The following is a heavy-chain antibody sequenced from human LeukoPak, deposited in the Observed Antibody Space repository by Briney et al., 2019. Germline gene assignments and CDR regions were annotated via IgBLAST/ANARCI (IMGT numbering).Heavy chain of an antibody. J-gene: IGHJ4*02. CDR1: GGSISSGGSY. CDR3: ARQLGYCSSTSCYVDY. D-gene: IGHD2-2*01. CDR2: IYYSGST. V-gene: IGHV4-31*03. Sequence: SETLSLTCTVSGGSISSGGSYWSWIRQHPGKGLEWIGYIYYSGSTYYNPSLKSRVTISVDTSKNQFSLKLSSVTAADTAVYYCARQLGYCSSTSCYVDYWGQGTLVTVSS.